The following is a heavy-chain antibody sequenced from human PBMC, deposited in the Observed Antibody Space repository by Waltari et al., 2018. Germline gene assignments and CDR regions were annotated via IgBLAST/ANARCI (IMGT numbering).Heavy chain of an antibody. J-gene: IGHJ6*02. D-gene: IGHD2-21*02. CDR2: ISNDGTKK. Sequence: QVQLVESGVGVVQRGRSLRLSCAASGFALSSFAGHWVRQAPGKGLEWVGVISNDGTKKYYVESVKGRFTISRDNFKNMVYMQMNSLRREDTALYYCAREGYDLYSVGMDVWGQGTTVTVSS. CDR1: GFALSSFA. V-gene: IGHV3-30-3*01. CDR3: AREGYDLYSVGMDV.